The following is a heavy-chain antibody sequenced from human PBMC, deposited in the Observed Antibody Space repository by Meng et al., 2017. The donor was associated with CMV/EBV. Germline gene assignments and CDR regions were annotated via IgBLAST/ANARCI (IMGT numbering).Heavy chain of an antibody. V-gene: IGHV4-39*01. J-gene: IGHJ1*01. CDR2: IYYSGST. Sequence: SETLSLTCTVSGGSISSSSYYWGWIRQPPGKGLEWIGSIYYSGSTYYNPSLKSRVTISVDTSKNQFSLKLSSVTAADTAVYYCARLGQYRYFQHWGRGTLVTVSS. D-gene: IGHD3-16*01. CDR3: ARLGQYRYFQH. CDR1: GGSISSSSYY.